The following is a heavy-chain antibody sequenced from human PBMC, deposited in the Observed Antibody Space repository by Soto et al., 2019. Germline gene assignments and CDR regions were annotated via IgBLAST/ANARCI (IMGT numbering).Heavy chain of an antibody. Sequence: SETLSLTCAVYGGSFSGYYWSWIRQPPGKGLEWIGEINHSGSTNYNPSLKSRVTISVDTSKNQFSLKLSSVTAADTAVYYCARGDGSGWYIFDYWGQGTLVTVSS. V-gene: IGHV4-34*01. CDR1: GGSFSGYY. D-gene: IGHD6-19*01. J-gene: IGHJ4*02. CDR2: INHSGST. CDR3: ARGDGSGWYIFDY.